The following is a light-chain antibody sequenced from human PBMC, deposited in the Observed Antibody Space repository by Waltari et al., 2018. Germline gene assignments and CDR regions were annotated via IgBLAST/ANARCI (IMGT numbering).Light chain of an antibody. V-gene: IGLV2-23*02. CDR2: EVT. CDR1: SSDVGSYNL. CDR3: SSYGSINTWL. J-gene: IGLJ3*02. Sequence: QSALTQAASVSGSPGQSITISCTGTSSDVGSYNLVSWYQQHPGKAPKLIISEVTKRPSGVSNRFSGSKSGNTASLTISGLQAEDEADYFCSSYGSINTWLFGGGTKLTVL.